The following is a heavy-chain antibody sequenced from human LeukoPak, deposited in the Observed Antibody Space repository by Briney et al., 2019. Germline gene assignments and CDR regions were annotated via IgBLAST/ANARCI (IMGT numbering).Heavy chain of an antibody. CDR1: GYTFTGYY. Sequence: GASVKVSCKASGYTFTGYYMHWVRQAPGQGLEWMGWINPNSGGTNYAQKFQGRVTMTRDTSISTAYMELNRLRSDDTAVYYCARGRPYYDILTGYPFDYWGQGTLVTVSS. J-gene: IGHJ4*02. CDR3: ARGRPYYDILTGYPFDY. CDR2: INPNSGGT. V-gene: IGHV1-2*02. D-gene: IGHD3-9*01.